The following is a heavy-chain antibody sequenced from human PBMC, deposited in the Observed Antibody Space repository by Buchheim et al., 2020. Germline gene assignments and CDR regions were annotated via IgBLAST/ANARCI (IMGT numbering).Heavy chain of an antibody. CDR2: IHHSGST. D-gene: IGHD3-22*01. V-gene: IGHV4-34*02. CDR1: GGSFISDYY. CDR3: ASTTYENNGYYFDY. Sequence: QVQLQQWGAGLLKPSETLSLTCAVYGGSFISDYYWSWLRQSPGKGLELIGEIHHSGSTNSNPSLKSRVTIPVDTSKAQFSLKLTSVTAADTAVYYCASTTYENNGYYFDYWGLGTL. J-gene: IGHJ4*02.